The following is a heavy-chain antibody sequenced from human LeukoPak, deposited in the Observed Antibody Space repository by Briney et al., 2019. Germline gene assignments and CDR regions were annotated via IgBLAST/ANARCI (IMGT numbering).Heavy chain of an antibody. CDR3: ARDKDYGDYLQASRAFDI. J-gene: IGHJ3*02. D-gene: IGHD4-17*01. Sequence: GASVKVSCKASGYTFTGYYMHWVRQAPGQGLEWMGWINPNSGGTNYAQKFQGRVTMTRDTSISTAYMELSRLRSDDTAVYYCARDKDYGDYLQASRAFDIWGQGTMVTVSS. CDR1: GYTFTGYY. V-gene: IGHV1-2*02. CDR2: INPNSGGT.